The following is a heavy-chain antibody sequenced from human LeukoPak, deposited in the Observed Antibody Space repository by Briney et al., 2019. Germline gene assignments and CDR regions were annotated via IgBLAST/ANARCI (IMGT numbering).Heavy chain of an antibody. J-gene: IGHJ4*02. CDR3: ARVLQTVAGTIPPGY. CDR2: ISAYNGNT. CDR1: GYTFTSYG. D-gene: IGHD6-19*01. Sequence: ASVKVSCKASGYTFTSYGISWVRQAPGQGLEWMGWISAYNGNTNYAQKLQGRVTMTTDTSTSTAYMELRSLRSDDTAVYYCARVLQTVAGTIPPGYWGQGTLVTVSS. V-gene: IGHV1-18*01.